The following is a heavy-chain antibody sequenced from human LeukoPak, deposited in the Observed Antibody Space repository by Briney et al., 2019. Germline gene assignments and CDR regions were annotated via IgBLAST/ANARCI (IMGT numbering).Heavy chain of an antibody. D-gene: IGHD3-3*01. V-gene: IGHV1-18*01. Sequence: ASVNVSCTASGGTFSSYGISWVRQAPGQGLEWMGWISAYNGNTNYAQKLQGRVTMTTDTSTSTAYMELRSLRSDDTAVYYCARDRWVRGTIFGVVTYGMDVWGQGTTVTVSS. CDR3: ARDRWVRGTIFGVVTYGMDV. CDR2: ISAYNGNT. J-gene: IGHJ6*02. CDR1: GGTFSSYG.